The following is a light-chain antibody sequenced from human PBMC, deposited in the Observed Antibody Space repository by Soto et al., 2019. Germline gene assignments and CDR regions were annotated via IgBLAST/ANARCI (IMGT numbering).Light chain of an antibody. Sequence: EIVFTQYPTTMSLSPGARATLCFSVKQSVSSYLLWYKLKPGQTPRLLIYDASNRATGIPARFSGSGSETDFNIPICRLEPEDFAVYYSQQRSNWPTVGQGTEVDIK. CDR3: QQRSNWPT. CDR1: QSVSSY. J-gene: IGKJ1*01. V-gene: IGKV3-11*01. CDR2: DAS.